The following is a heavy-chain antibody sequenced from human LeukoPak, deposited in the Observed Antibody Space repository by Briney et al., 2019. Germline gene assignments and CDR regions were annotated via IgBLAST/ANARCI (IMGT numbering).Heavy chain of an antibody. CDR2: ISYDGSNK. D-gene: IGHD1-26*01. V-gene: IGHV3-30*04. J-gene: IGHJ4*02. Sequence: GGSLRLSCAASGFTFSSYAMSWVRQAPGKGLEWVAVISYDGSNKYYADSVKGRFTISRGNSKNTLYLQMNSLRAEDTAVYYCATDRNSGKYYDYWGQGTLVTVSS. CDR3: ATDRNSGKYYDY. CDR1: GFTFSSYA.